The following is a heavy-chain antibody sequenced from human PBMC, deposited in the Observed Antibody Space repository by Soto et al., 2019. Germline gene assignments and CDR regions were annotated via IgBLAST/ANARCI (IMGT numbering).Heavy chain of an antibody. D-gene: IGHD3-10*01. Sequence: TLSLNCTVSGGSISSYYWSWIRQPPGKGLEWIGYIYYSGSTNYNPSLKSRVTISVDTSKNQFSLKLSSVTAADTAVYYCARFTYYYGSGTRWFDPWGQGTLVTVSS. CDR3: ARFTYYYGSGTRWFDP. CDR1: GGSISSYY. CDR2: IYYSGST. V-gene: IGHV4-59*08. J-gene: IGHJ5*02.